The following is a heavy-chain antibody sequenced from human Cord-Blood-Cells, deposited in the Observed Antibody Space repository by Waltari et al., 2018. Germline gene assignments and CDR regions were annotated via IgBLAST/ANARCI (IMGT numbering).Heavy chain of an antibody. CDR3: ARDPPVGATVFDY. D-gene: IGHD1-26*01. V-gene: IGHV3-7*01. CDR2: RKQDGSEK. CDR1: GFTFSSYW. J-gene: IGHJ4*02. Sequence: EVQLVESGGGLVQPGGSLRLSCAASGFTFSSYWMSWVRQAPGKGLEWVANRKQDGSEKYYVDSVKGRFTISRDNAKNSLYLQMNSLRAEDTAVYYCARDPPVGATVFDYWGQGTLVTVSS.